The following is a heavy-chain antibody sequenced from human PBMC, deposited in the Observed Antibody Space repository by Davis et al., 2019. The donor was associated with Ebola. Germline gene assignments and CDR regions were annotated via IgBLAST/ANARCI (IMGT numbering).Heavy chain of an antibody. CDR3: AFVGVNTKGDARDI. CDR1: GGSISSSSYY. V-gene: IGHV4-39*01. J-gene: IGHJ3*02. D-gene: IGHD1-26*01. Sequence: SETLSLTCTVSGGSISSSSYYWGWIRQPPGKGLEWIGSIYYSGSTYYNPSLKSRVTIAVDTSKKQFSLRLISVTAADTAMYYCAFVGVNTKGDARDIWGQGTMVTVSS. CDR2: IYYSGST.